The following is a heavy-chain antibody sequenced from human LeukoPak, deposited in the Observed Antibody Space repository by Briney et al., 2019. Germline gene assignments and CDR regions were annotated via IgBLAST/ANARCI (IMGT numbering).Heavy chain of an antibody. CDR3: TTLSHDIHY. V-gene: IGHV3-15*01. Sequence: GGSLRLSCGASGFIFTNAWMTWVRQAPGKGLEWVGRIKSNPDGGTTDAATAVKGGFSISRDDSKNTLYLQMNSLRTEDTAVYYCTTLSHDIHYWGQGTLVTVSP. J-gene: IGHJ4*02. CDR2: IKSNPDGGTT. CDR1: GFIFTNAW. D-gene: IGHD3-9*01.